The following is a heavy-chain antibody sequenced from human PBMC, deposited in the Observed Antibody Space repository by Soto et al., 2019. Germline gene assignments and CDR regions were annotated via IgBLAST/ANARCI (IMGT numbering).Heavy chain of an antibody. V-gene: IGHV1-69*01. CDR2: IIPIFGTA. CDR1: GGTFSSYA. Sequence: QVQLVQSGAEVKKPGSSVKVSCKASGGTFSSYAISWVRQAPGQGLEWMGGIIPIFGTANYAQKFQGRVTITADESTSTAYMELSSLRSEHTAVYYCASSYGDYSFGAFDIWGQGTMVTVSS. CDR3: ASSYGDYSFGAFDI. D-gene: IGHD4-17*01. J-gene: IGHJ3*02.